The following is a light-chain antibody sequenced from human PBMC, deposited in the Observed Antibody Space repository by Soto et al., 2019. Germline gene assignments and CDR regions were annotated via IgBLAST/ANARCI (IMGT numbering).Light chain of an antibody. J-gene: IGLJ2*01. V-gene: IGLV2-14*01. CDR1: SRDVGGYNY. CDR2: DVS. CDR3: SSYTSSSTLVV. Sequence: QSALTQPASVSGSPGQSITISCTGTSRDVGGYNYVPWYQQHPGKAPKLMIYDVSNRPSGVSNRFSGSKSGNTASLTISGLQAEAEADYYCSSYTSSSTLVVFGGGTKVTVL.